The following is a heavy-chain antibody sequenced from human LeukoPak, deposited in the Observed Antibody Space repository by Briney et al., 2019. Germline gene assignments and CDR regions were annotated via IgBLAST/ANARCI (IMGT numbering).Heavy chain of an antibody. CDR2: IYYSGST. CDR1: GGSISSYY. J-gene: IGHJ4*02. V-gene: IGHV4-59*01. Sequence: SETLSLTCTVSGGSISSYYWSWIRQPPGKGLEWIGYIYYSGSTNYNPSLKSRVTISVDTSKNQFSLKLSSVTAADTAVYYCARGDHYYDSSGYYYFDYWGQGTLVTVSS. D-gene: IGHD3-22*01. CDR3: ARGDHYYDSSGYYYFDY.